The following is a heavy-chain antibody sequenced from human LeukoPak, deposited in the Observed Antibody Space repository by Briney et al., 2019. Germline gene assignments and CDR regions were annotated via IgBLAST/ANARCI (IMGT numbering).Heavy chain of an antibody. CDR3: ARDGDTTSKVDY. D-gene: IGHD4-11*01. CDR2: ITSSDSGG. CDR1: GFTFSNHC. J-gene: IGHJ4*02. V-gene: IGHV3-11*01. Sequence: GGSLRLSCAASGFTFSNHCMSWIRQAPGKGLEWVSYITSSDSGGFYADSVKGRFTISRDNAKNSLYLQMSSLRVEDTAVYYCARDGDTTSKVDYLGQGTLVTVSS.